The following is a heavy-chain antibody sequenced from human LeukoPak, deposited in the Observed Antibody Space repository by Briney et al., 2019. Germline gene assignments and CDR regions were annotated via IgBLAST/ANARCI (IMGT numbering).Heavy chain of an antibody. CDR1: GFTFSSYE. Sequence: GGSLRLSCAASGFTFSSYEMNWVRQAPGKGLEWISYISGSGGTIYYADSVKGRFTISRDNAKNSLYLQMNTLRAEDTAVYYRARDRGSTSYYYYDMDVWGKGTSVTVSS. D-gene: IGHD2-2*01. V-gene: IGHV3-48*03. J-gene: IGHJ6*04. CDR2: ISGSGGTI. CDR3: ARDRGSTSYYYYDMDV.